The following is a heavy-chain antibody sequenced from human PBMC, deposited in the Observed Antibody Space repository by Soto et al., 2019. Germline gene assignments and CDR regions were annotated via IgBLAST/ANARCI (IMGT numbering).Heavy chain of an antibody. J-gene: IGHJ4*02. Sequence: ASVKVSCKASGYTFTSYGISWVRQAPGQGLEWMGWISAYNGNTNYAQKLQGRVTMTTDTSTSTAYMELRSLRSDDTAVYYCATGLLWFGDPKTYFDYWGQGTLVTVSS. D-gene: IGHD3-10*01. CDR1: GYTFTSYG. CDR3: ATGLLWFGDPKTYFDY. V-gene: IGHV1-18*01. CDR2: ISAYNGNT.